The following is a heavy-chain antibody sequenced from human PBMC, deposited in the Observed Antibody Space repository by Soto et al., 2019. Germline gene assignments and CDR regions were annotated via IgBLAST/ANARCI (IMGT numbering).Heavy chain of an antibody. D-gene: IGHD3-3*01. Sequence: GGSLRLSCAASGFTFSSYWMHWVRQAPGKGLVWVSRINSDGSSTSYADSVKGRFTISRDNAKNTLYLQMNSLRAEDTAVYYCASHTTSPNTIFGVVIDYYYYYGMDVWGQGTTVTVSS. V-gene: IGHV3-74*01. CDR3: ASHTTSPNTIFGVVIDYYYYYGMDV. CDR1: GFTFSSYW. J-gene: IGHJ6*02. CDR2: INSDGSST.